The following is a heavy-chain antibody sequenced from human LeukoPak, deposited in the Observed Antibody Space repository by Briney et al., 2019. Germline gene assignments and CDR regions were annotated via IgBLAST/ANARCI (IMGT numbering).Heavy chain of an antibody. CDR2: IKQDGGET. CDR3: ARLRGGAY. Sequence: GGSLRLSCAASGFTFSTYWMTWVRQAPGKGLEWVANIKQDGGETYYVDSVKGRFTISRDNAKNSQYLQMNSLRAEDTALYYCARLRGGAYWGQGTLVTVSS. J-gene: IGHJ4*02. CDR1: GFTFSTYW. V-gene: IGHV3-7*01. D-gene: IGHD3-10*01.